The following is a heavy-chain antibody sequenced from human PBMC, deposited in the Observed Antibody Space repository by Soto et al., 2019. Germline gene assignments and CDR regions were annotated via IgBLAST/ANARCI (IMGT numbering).Heavy chain of an antibody. CDR2: IWYDGSNK. V-gene: IGHV3-33*01. CDR3: ARVGYSSGWRAYYYYGMDV. CDR1: GFTFSSYG. D-gene: IGHD6-19*01. Sequence: GGSLRLSCAASGFTFSSYGMHWVRQAQGKGLEWVAVIWYDGSNKYYADSVKGRFTISRDNSKNTLYLQMNSLRAEDTAVYYCARVGYSSGWRAYYYYGMDVWGQGTTVTVSS. J-gene: IGHJ6*02.